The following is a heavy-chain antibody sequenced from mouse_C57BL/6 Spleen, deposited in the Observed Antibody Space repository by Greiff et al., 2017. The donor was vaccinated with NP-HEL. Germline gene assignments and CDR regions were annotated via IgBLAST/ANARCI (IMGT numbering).Heavy chain of an antibody. Sequence: VKLQQPGAELVKPGASVKLSCKASGYTFTSYWMHWVKQRPGQGLEWIGMIHPNSGSTNYNEKFKSKATLTVDKSSSTAYMQLSSLTSEDSAVYYCARKGDITTEGAGAMDYWGQGTSVTVSS. J-gene: IGHJ4*01. D-gene: IGHD1-1*01. CDR3: ARKGDITTEGAGAMDY. CDR2: IHPNSGST. CDR1: GYTFTSYW. V-gene: IGHV1-64*01.